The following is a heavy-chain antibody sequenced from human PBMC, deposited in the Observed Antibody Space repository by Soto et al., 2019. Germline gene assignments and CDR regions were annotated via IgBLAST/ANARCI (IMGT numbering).Heavy chain of an antibody. CDR3: AKVTGYDFDGTTFDI. J-gene: IGHJ3*02. D-gene: IGHD3-3*01. V-gene: IGHV3-23*01. Sequence: EVQLLESGGGLVQPGGSLRLSCAASGFTFSAYAMSWVRQAPGKGLGWVSAISSSGGNTYYADSVKGRFTISRDNSKNTLYLQMNSLRAEDTAVYYCAKVTGYDFDGTTFDIWGQGTMVTVSS. CDR1: GFTFSAYA. CDR2: ISSSGGNT.